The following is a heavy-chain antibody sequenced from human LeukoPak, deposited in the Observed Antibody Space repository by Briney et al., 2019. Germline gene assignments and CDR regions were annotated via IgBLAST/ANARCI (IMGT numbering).Heavy chain of an antibody. CDR1: GGSLSGYS. CDR2: IDHSGST. V-gene: IGHV4-34*01. D-gene: IGHD3-10*01. J-gene: IGHJ5*02. Sequence: SETLSLTCAVYGGSLSGYSWTWIRQPPGKGLEWIGEIDHSGSTNYNASLTSRVIISADTSRNQFSLKLTSVTVADTAVYYCARVYVTVVRGRWFDPWGQGTLVTVSS. CDR3: ARVYVTVVRGRWFDP.